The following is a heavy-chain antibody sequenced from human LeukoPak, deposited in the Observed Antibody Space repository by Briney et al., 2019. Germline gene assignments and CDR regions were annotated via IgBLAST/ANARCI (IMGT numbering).Heavy chain of an antibody. J-gene: IGHJ6*02. CDR3: ARVAYYYDSAGLYLNYFYGMDV. V-gene: IGHV1-8*01. Sequence: ASVKVSCKASGYAFTSYDINWVRQATGQGLEWLGWMNPSSGNTGYAQKFQGRVTMTRDTSISTAYMELSSLRSEDTAMYYCARVAYYYDSAGLYLNYFYGMDVWGQGTTVTVS. CDR1: GYAFTSYD. CDR2: MNPSSGNT. D-gene: IGHD3-22*01.